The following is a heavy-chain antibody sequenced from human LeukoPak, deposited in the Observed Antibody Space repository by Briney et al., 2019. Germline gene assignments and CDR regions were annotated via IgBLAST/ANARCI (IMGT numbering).Heavy chain of an antibody. V-gene: IGHV3-30*19. D-gene: IGHD5-12*01. CDR2: ISYDGSNK. CDR3: ARDIVATRFDY. Sequence: SGGSLRLSCAASGFTFSSYGMHWVRQAPGKGLEWVAVISYDGSNKYYADSVKGRFTISRDNSKNTLYLQMNSLRAEDTAEYYCARDIVATRFDYWGQGTLVTVSS. J-gene: IGHJ4*02. CDR1: GFTFSSYG.